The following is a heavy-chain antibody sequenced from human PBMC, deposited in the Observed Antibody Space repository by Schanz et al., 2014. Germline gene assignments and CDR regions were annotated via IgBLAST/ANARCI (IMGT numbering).Heavy chain of an antibody. CDR3: AKDVRPVANTVHFYYMDV. V-gene: IGHV3-30*18. CDR1: GITLSGYG. Sequence: VQLVESGGGVVQPGRSLRLSCAASGITLSGYGLHWVRQAPGKGLEWVGFISFDGRNTGYAHSVKGRFTISRDNSKNTLYLQMNSLRAEDTAVYYCAKDVRPVANTVHFYYMDVWGQGTTVTVSS. CDR2: ISFDGRNT. D-gene: IGHD6-19*01. J-gene: IGHJ6*02.